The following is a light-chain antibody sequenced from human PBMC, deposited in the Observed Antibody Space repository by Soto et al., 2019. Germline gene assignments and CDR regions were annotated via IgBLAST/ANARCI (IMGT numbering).Light chain of an antibody. V-gene: IGLV1-36*01. CDR2: YDD. CDR3: SSYTSSSSLYV. J-gene: IGLJ1*01. Sequence: QSVLTQPPSVSEAPRQRVTMSCSGSSSNIGNNVVSWYQQLPGKAPKLLIHYDDVLPSGVSHRFSGSKSGTSASLAISGLQSEDEADYYCSSYTSSSSLYVFGTGTKLTVL. CDR1: SSNIGNNV.